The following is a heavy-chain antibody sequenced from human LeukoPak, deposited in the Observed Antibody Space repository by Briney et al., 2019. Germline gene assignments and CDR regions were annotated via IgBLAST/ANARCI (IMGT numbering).Heavy chain of an antibody. D-gene: IGHD2-2*01. V-gene: IGHV3-30-3*01. Sequence: GGSLRVCCAASGFTFSSYAMHWVRQAPGKGLEWVAVISYDGSNKYYADSVKGRFTISRDNSKNTLYLQMNSLRAEDTAVYYCAREGCSSTSCYPDYWGQGTLVTVSS. CDR2: ISYDGSNK. CDR3: AREGCSSTSCYPDY. J-gene: IGHJ4*02. CDR1: GFTFSSYA.